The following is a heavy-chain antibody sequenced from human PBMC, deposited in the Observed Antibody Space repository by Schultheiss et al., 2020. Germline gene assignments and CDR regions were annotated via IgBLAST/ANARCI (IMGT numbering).Heavy chain of an antibody. Sequence: GGSLRLSCAASGFIFSNHAMHWVRQPPGKGLEWVATIWFDGSNTYYADSVKGRITISRDNSQNTVYLQMNSLRAEDTAVYYCAKDYSRYFDSSGYYDKWGQGTLVTVSS. CDR2: IWFDGSNT. CDR3: AKDYSRYFDSSGYYDK. V-gene: IGHV3-33*06. CDR1: GFIFSNHA. J-gene: IGHJ4*02. D-gene: IGHD3-22*01.